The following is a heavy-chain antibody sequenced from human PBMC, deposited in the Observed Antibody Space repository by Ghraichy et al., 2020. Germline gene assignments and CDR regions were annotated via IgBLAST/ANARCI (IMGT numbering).Heavy chain of an antibody. V-gene: IGHV3-30*18. CDR1: GFTFSRYG. CDR3: AKERQSSGYYSFPGDYYGMDV. CDR2: TSYDGSNK. J-gene: IGHJ6*02. D-gene: IGHD3-22*01. Sequence: GESLRLSCAVSGFTFSRYGMHWVRQAPGKGLEWVAVTSYDGSNKNFADSVKGRFTISRDNSKNTLYLQMNSLRAEDTAVYYCAKERQSSGYYSFPGDYYGMDVWGQGTTVTVSS.